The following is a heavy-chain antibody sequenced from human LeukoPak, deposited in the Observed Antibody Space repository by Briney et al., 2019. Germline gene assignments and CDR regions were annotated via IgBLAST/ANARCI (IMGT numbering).Heavy chain of an antibody. J-gene: IGHJ4*02. D-gene: IGHD3-22*01. V-gene: IGHV4-59*01. Sequence: SETLSLTCTVSGXSISSYYWSWIRQPPGKGLESITYIYYSGSTNYNPSLKTRVTISVDTSKNQFSLKLSSVTAADTAVYYCARIGRNYYDSSGYYYEAFDYWGQGTLVTVSS. CDR2: IYYSGST. CDR1: GXSISSYY. CDR3: ARIGRNYYDSSGYYYEAFDY.